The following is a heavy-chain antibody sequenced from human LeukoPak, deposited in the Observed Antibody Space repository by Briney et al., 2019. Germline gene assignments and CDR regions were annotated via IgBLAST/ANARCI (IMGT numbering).Heavy chain of an antibody. CDR2: IYSSGNT. CDR3: ARVIGYSGYYYYYSYMDV. Sequence: SETLSLTCTVSGGSLSSHDWSWVRQPAGKGLEWIGRIYSSGNTNYNPSLKRGVTISIDTSKNQFSLKVSSVTAADTAVYYCARVIGYSGYYYYYSYMDVWGKGTTVTVSS. J-gene: IGHJ6*03. CDR1: GGSLSSHD. D-gene: IGHD5-12*01. V-gene: IGHV4-4*07.